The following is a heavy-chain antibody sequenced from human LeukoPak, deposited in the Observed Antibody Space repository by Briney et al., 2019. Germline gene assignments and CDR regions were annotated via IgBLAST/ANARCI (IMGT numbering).Heavy chain of an antibody. D-gene: IGHD3-3*01. CDR2: IYHSGSA. J-gene: IGHJ4*02. CDR1: GYSISSGYY. V-gene: IGHV4-38-2*01. Sequence: PSETLSLTCAVSGYSISSGYYWGSIRQPPGKGLEWIGSIYHSGSAYYNPSLKSRVTISVDTSKNQFSLKLSSVTAADTAVYYCARRMRFLEWFNYWGQGTLVTVSS. CDR3: ARRMRFLEWFNY.